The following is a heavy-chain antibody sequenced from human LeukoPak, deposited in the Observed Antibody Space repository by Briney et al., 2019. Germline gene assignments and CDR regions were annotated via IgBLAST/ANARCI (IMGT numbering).Heavy chain of an antibody. D-gene: IGHD3-22*01. V-gene: IGHV4-61*01. CDR1: GGSVSSGSYY. CDR3: ERDKSSGYYSLFDY. J-gene: IGHJ4*02. CDR2: IDNSGST. Sequence: SETLSLTCTVSGGSVSSGSYYWSWIRQPPGKGLEWIGYIDNSGSTNYNPSLKSRVTISVDTSKNQFSLKLRPVTAADTAVYYCERDKSSGYYSLFDYWGQGTLVTVSS.